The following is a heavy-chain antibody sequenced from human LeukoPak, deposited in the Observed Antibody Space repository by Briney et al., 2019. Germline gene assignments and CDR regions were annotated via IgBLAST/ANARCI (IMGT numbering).Heavy chain of an antibody. V-gene: IGHV1-18*01. Sequence: ASVKVSCKASGYTFTSYGISWVRQAPGQGLEWMGWISAYNGNTNYAQKLQGRVTMTTDTSTSTAYMGLRSLRSDDTAVYYCVRNRVIQNWFDPWGQGTLVTVSS. CDR2: ISAYNGNT. CDR3: VRNRVIQNWFDP. D-gene: IGHD2-21*01. J-gene: IGHJ5*02. CDR1: GYTFTSYG.